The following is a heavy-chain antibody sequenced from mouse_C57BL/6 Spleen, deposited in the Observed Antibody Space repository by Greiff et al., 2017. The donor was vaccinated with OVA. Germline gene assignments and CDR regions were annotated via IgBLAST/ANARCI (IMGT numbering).Heavy chain of an antibody. Sequence: VQLQQSGAELVRPGASVKLSCTASGFNIKDYYMHWVKQRPEQGLEWIGRIDPEDGDTEYAPKFQGKATMTADTSSNTAYLQLSSLTSEDTAVYYCTLAYYSIYAWFADWGQGTLVTVSA. CDR3: TLAYYSIYAWFAD. V-gene: IGHV14-1*01. CDR2: IDPEDGDT. D-gene: IGHD2-5*01. J-gene: IGHJ3*01. CDR1: GFNIKDYY.